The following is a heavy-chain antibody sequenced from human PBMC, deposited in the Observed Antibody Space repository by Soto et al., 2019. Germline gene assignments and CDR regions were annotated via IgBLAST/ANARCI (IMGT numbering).Heavy chain of an antibody. CDR2: INIGSGRT. V-gene: IGHV1-3*05. Sequence: QVQLVQSGAEEKQPGASVRVSCKTSGYDFSSYAMHWVRQAPGQRLEWMGWINIGSGRTEYSQNLQDRITITRDTCASTVYMDLSSLQSEYMAVYFCVRDGGECGYRLTYYCFMGLDVWGQGATVTVSS. CDR3: VRDGGECGYRLTYYCFMGLDV. CDR1: GYDFSSYA. D-gene: IGHD3-22*01. J-gene: IGHJ6*01.